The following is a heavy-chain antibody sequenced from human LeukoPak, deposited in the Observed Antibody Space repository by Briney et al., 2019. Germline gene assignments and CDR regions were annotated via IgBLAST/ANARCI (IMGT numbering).Heavy chain of an antibody. D-gene: IGHD3-22*01. CDR3: ARDSYDSSDFYFDY. J-gene: IGHJ4*02. CDR2: ISGSGGST. CDR1: GFTFSSYA. Sequence: GGSLRLSCAASGFTFSSYAMSWVRQAPGKGLEWVSAISGSGGSTYYADSVKGRFTISRDNSKNTLYLQMNSPRAEDTAVYYCARDSYDSSDFYFDYWGQGTLVTVSS. V-gene: IGHV3-23*01.